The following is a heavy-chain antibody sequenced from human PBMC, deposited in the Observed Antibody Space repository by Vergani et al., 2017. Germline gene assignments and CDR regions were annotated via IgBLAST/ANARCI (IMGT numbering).Heavy chain of an antibody. CDR1: GFSFGDYA. V-gene: IGHV3-30*18. CDR3: AKLXSSTSCYTVDAFDI. Sequence: VQLVESGGGLVPPGRSLRLSCAASGFSFGDYAMTWVRQAPGKGLEWVAVISYDGSNKYYADSVKGRFTISRDNSKNTLYLQMNSLRAEDTAVYYCAKLXSSTSCYTVDAFDIWGQGTMVTVSS. CDR2: ISYDGSNK. D-gene: IGHD2-2*02. J-gene: IGHJ3*02.